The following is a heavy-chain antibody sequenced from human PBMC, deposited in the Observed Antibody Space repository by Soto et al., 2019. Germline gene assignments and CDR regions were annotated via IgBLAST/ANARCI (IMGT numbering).Heavy chain of an antibody. CDR3: ARHSIVTRINYYYYGMDV. D-gene: IGHD5-12*01. CDR2: IYPGDSDT. J-gene: IGHJ6*02. Sequence: GESLKISCKGSGYSFTSYWIGWVRQMPGKGLEWMGIIYPGDSDTRYSPSFQGQVTISADKSISTAYLQWSSLKASDTAMYYCARHSIVTRINYYYYGMDVWGQGTMVTVSS. V-gene: IGHV5-51*01. CDR1: GYSFTSYW.